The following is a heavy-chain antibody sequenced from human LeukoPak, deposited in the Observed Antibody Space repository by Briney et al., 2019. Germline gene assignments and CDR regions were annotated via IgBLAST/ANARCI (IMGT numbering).Heavy chain of an antibody. Sequence: ASVKVSCKASGYTFTDYYMHWVRQAPGQGLEWMGWINPNSGGTNYAQKFQDTVTMTRDTSISTAYMEVSRLRSDDTAIYYCAMIVYGSGSPPYYVDYWGEGRLVTVCS. CDR3: AMIVYGSGSPPYYVDY. V-gene: IGHV1-2*02. CDR1: GYTFTDYY. CDR2: INPNSGGT. J-gene: IGHJ4*02. D-gene: IGHD3-10*01.